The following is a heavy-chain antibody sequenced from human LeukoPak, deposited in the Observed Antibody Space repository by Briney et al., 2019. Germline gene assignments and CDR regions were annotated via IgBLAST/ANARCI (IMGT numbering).Heavy chain of an antibody. CDR2: ISDTSAM. V-gene: IGHV3-48*01. J-gene: IGHJ6*02. CDR1: GFSFSLYS. CDR3: ARDAVDTANAV. D-gene: IGHD5-18*01. Sequence: PGGSLRLSCVASGFSFSLYSMKWVRQAPGKGLEWVSYISDTSAMYYADSVRGRFTISRDNAKNTLYLQMNSLRAEDTAVYYCARDAVDTANAVWGQGTTVTVSS.